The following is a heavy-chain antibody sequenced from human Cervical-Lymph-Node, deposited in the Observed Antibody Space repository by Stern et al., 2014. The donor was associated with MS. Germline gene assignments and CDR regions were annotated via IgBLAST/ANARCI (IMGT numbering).Heavy chain of an antibody. D-gene: IGHD3-16*01. CDR3: AKRPLGGVYGTYFDH. Sequence: VQLVESGGGVVQPGRSLRLSCAASGFSFSNCARHWVRQAPGKGLEWVAVISHSGSDKYYADSGKGRLIGSDDTSKQTRFLDMLSLRAEDMAVYYCAKRPLGGVYGTYFDHWGQGALVTVSS. V-gene: IGHV3-30*18. J-gene: IGHJ4*02. CDR2: ISHSGSDK. CDR1: GFSFSNCA.